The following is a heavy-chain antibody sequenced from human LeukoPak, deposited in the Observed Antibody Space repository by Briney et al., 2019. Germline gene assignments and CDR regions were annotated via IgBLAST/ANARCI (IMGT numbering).Heavy chain of an antibody. CDR3: ARGGYNSDWSRIDY. Sequence: PRGSLRLSCAASGFTFSSYAMHWVRQAPGKGLEWVALISYDGSKNNYADSVKGRFTISRDNSNNTLYLQMNSLRAEDTAVYYCARGGYNSDWSRIDYWGQGTLVTVSS. CDR1: GFTFSSYA. CDR2: ISYDGSKN. J-gene: IGHJ4*02. V-gene: IGHV3-30*04. D-gene: IGHD6-19*01.